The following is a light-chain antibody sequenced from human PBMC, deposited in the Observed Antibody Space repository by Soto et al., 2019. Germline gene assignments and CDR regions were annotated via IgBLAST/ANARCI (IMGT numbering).Light chain of an antibody. CDR3: QQYNNWPFT. CDR1: QCVSSN. CDR2: GAS. V-gene: IGKV3-15*01. J-gene: IGKJ3*01. Sequence: EIVRTQSPATLSVSPGERATVSCRASQCVSSNLAWYKQKTGQAPRLLIYGASTRATRIPARFGASGSGTEFTLTISSLQSEDFAVYYCQQYNNWPFTFGPGTKVDIK.